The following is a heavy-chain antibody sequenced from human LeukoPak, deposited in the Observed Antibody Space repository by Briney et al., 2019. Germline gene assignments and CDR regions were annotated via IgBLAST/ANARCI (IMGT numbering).Heavy chain of an antibody. CDR3: ASSPYYYDSTLSDY. CDR1: GFTFSSYG. CDR2: ISSSSSYI. V-gene: IGHV3-21*01. D-gene: IGHD3-22*01. J-gene: IGHJ4*02. Sequence: GGSLRLSCAASGFTFSSYGMSWVRQAPGKGLEWVSSISSSSSYIYYADSVKGRFTISRDNAKNSLYLQMNSLRAEDTAVYYCASSPYYYDSTLSDYWGQGTLVTVSS.